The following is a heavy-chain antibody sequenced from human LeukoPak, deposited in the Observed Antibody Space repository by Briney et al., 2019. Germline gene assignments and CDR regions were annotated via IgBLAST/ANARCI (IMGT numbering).Heavy chain of an antibody. V-gene: IGHV3-30-3*01. CDR3: AKEGSSGYYGY. CDR1: GFTFSSYA. D-gene: IGHD3-22*01. CDR2: ISYDGSNK. J-gene: IGHJ4*02. Sequence: GGSLRLSCAASGFTFSSYAMHWVRQAPGKGLEWVAVISYDGSNKYYADSVKGRFTISRDNSKNTLYLQMNSLRAEDTAVYYCAKEGSSGYYGYWGQGTLVTVSS.